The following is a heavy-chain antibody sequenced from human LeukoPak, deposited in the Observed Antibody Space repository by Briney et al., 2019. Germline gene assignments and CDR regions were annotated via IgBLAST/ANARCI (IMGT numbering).Heavy chain of an antibody. CDR1: GFTFRSYA. J-gene: IGHJ4*02. Sequence: GGSLSLSCAASGFTFRSYAMSWVRQAPGSGLEWVSTIRAGGDSTNYADSVKGRFTISRDDTKNTLFLQMNGLRAEDTAVYYCAKRTDYSNNWYSFDYWGQGTLLTVSS. V-gene: IGHV3-23*01. D-gene: IGHD6-13*01. CDR2: IRAGGDST. CDR3: AKRTDYSNNWYSFDY.